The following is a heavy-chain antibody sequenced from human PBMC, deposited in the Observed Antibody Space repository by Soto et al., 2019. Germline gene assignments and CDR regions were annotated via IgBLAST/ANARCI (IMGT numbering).Heavy chain of an antibody. Sequence: SETLSLTCTVSGGSISSGDYYWSWIRQHPGKGLEWIGYFYYSGSTHYSSSLKSRVTMTIDTSKNQFPLKLTSVTGADTAVYYCARLSEIDSSSYYLGYWGRGTRVTVAS. CDR1: GGSISSGDYY. CDR2: FYYSGST. J-gene: IGHJ4*02. V-gene: IGHV4-31*03. D-gene: IGHD3-22*01. CDR3: ARLSEIDSSSYYLGY.